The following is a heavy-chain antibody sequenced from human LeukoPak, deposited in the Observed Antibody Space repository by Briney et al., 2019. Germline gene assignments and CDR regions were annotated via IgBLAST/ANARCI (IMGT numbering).Heavy chain of an antibody. J-gene: IGHJ4*02. CDR3: ARGAGLRLGELSSPLDY. Sequence: PSETLSLTCTVSGGSISSHYWRWIRQPPGKGLEWIGYIYYSGSTNYNPSLKSRVTISVDTSKNQFSLKLSSVTAADTAVYYCARGAGLRLGELSSPLDYWGQGTLVTVSS. CDR2: IYYSGST. V-gene: IGHV4-59*11. CDR1: GGSISSHY. D-gene: IGHD3-16*02.